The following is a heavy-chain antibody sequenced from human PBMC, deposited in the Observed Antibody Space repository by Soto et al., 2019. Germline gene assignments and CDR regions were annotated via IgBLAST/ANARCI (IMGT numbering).Heavy chain of an antibody. J-gene: IGHJ4*02. Sequence: QVQLVESGGGVVQPGRSLRLSCAASGFTFSSYGMHWVRQAPGKGLEWVAVTSYDGSNKYYADSVKGRFTISRDNSKNTLYLQMDSLRAEDTAVYYCAKDYITIPLSLGQLSLYTDYWGQGTLVTVSS. V-gene: IGHV3-30*18. D-gene: IGHD3-16*02. CDR3: AKDYITIPLSLGQLSLYTDY. CDR1: GFTFSSYG. CDR2: TSYDGSNK.